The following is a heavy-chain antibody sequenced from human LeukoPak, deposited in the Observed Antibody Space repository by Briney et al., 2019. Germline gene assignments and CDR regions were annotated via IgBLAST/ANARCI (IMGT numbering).Heavy chain of an antibody. CDR2: IKQDGSEK. D-gene: IGHD7-27*01. J-gene: IGHJ4*02. V-gene: IGHV3-7*01. CDR3: ARDKMTGDNYFDF. CDR1: GFTFSSYW. Sequence: GGSLRLPCAASGFTFSSYWMSWVRQAPGKGLEWVAHIKQDGSEKNYVDSVKGRFTISRDNAKNSLLLQMDGLRAEDSAVYYCARDKMTGDNYFDFWGQGALVTVSS.